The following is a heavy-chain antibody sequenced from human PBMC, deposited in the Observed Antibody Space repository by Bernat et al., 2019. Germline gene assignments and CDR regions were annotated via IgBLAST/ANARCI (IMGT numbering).Heavy chain of an antibody. V-gene: IGHV3-30-3*01. CDR1: GFTFSSYA. D-gene: IGHD3-22*01. Sequence: QVQLVESGGGVVQPGRSLRLSCAASGFTFSSYAMHWVRQAPGKGLEWVAVISYDGSNKYYADSVKGRFTISRDNSKNTLYLQMNSLRAEDTAVYYCAVDGVTEDSSGLPSAIYGMDGWGQGTTVTVSS. J-gene: IGHJ6*02. CDR2: ISYDGSNK. CDR3: AVDGVTEDSSGLPSAIYGMDG.